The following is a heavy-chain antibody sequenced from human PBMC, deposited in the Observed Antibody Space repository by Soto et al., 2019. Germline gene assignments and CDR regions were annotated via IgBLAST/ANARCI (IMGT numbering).Heavy chain of an antibody. J-gene: IGHJ1*01. D-gene: IGHD3-3*01. CDR2: IYWNDDK. Sequence: QITLKESGPTLVKPTQTLTLTCTFSGFSLSTSGVGVGWIRQPPGKALEWLALIYWNDDKRYSPSLKSRLTITKDTSKNQVVLTMTNMDPVDTATYYCAHSVGFWSGYYTAEYFQHWGQGTLVTVSS. V-gene: IGHV2-5*01. CDR1: GFSLSTSGVG. CDR3: AHSVGFWSGYYTAEYFQH.